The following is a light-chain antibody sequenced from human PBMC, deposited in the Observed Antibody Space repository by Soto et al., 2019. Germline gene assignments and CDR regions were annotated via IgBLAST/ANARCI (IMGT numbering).Light chain of an antibody. CDR3: QQRSKWPIT. Sequence: EIVFTHSPGTLSLSPGERATLSCRASQTVTRSYLAWYQHKPGQAPRLLISGISRRAPGIPDRFSGDGSGTDFTLTISRLEPEDCAVYYCQQRSKWPITFGQGTRVEIK. CDR1: QTVTRSY. CDR2: GIS. J-gene: IGKJ5*01. V-gene: IGKV3D-20*02.